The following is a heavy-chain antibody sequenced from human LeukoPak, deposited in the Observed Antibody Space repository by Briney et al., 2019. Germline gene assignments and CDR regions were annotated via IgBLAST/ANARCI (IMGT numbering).Heavy chain of an antibody. CDR3: ARGPVVVPAAILAGTDNWFDP. CDR2: IYYSGST. Sequence: KASETLSLTCIVSGGSISSGDYYWSWIRQPPGKGLEWIGYIYYSGSTYYNPSLKSRVTISVDTSKNQFSLRLSSVTAADTAVYYCARGPVVVPAAILAGTDNWFDPWGQGTLVTVSS. D-gene: IGHD2-2*02. CDR1: GGSISSGDYY. J-gene: IGHJ5*02. V-gene: IGHV4-30-4*01.